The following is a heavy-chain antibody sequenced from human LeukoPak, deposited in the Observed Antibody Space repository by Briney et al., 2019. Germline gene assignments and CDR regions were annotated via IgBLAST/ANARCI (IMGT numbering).Heavy chain of an antibody. V-gene: IGHV4-39*07. CDR1: GGSITSSSYY. Sequence: PSETLSLTCTVSGGSITSSSYYWGWIRQPPGKGLEWIALINYSGNTFYNASLKSRVTISLDASSNRFSLNLNSVTAADTAVYYCARVPLTGIAAAGFDYWGQGTQVTVSS. CDR3: ARVPLTGIAAAGFDY. J-gene: IGHJ4*02. D-gene: IGHD6-13*01. CDR2: INYSGNT.